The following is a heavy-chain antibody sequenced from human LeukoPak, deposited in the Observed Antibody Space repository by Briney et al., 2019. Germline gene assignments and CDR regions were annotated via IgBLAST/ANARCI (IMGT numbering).Heavy chain of an antibody. V-gene: IGHV4-4*07. CDR1: GGSISSYY. Sequence: SETLPLTCTVSGGSISSYYWSWIWQPAGKGLEWIGRIYTSGSTNYNPSLKSRVTMSVDTSKNQFSLKLSSVTAADTAVYYCARRVSVAGSFDPWGQGTLVTVSS. CDR3: ARRVSVAGSFDP. J-gene: IGHJ5*02. D-gene: IGHD6-19*01. CDR2: IYTSGST.